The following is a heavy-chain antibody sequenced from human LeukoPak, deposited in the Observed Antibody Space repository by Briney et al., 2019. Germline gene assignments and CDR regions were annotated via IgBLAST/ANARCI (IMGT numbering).Heavy chain of an antibody. CDR1: GGTFSSYA. J-gene: IGHJ4*02. V-gene: IGHV1-69*01. Sequence: SVKVSCKASGGTFSSYAISWVRQAPGQGLEWMGGIIPIFGTANYTQKFQGRVTITADESTSTAYMELSSLRSEDTAVYYCARVVLAARSFDYWGQGTLVTVSS. CDR2: IIPIFGTA. D-gene: IGHD6-6*01. CDR3: ARVVLAARSFDY.